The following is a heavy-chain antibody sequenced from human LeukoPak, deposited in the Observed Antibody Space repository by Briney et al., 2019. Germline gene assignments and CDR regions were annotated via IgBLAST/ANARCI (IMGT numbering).Heavy chain of an antibody. CDR3: ARFSRSLLYFDWLLDY. J-gene: IGHJ4*02. D-gene: IGHD3-9*01. Sequence: SETLSPTCTVSGGSISRYYWSWIRQPPGKGLEWIGYIYYSGSTNYNPSLKSRVTISVDASKNQFSLKLSSVTAADTAEYYFARFSRSLLYFDWLLDYWGQGTLVTVSS. CDR2: IYYSGST. V-gene: IGHV4-59*08. CDR1: GGSISRYY.